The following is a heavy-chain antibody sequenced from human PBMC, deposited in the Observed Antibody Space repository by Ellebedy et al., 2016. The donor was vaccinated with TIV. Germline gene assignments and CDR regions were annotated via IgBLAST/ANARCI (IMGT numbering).Heavy chain of an antibody. CDR1: GFSFRSYW. D-gene: IGHD4-17*01. CDR3: AREGAYGDYAQVSFPFDP. V-gene: IGHV3-7*01. Sequence: GGSLRLSCAASGFSFRSYWMSWVRQAPGKGLEWVASIRQDGNEKDHLDSVKGRFTISRDNGKDSLDLQMNSLRVEDSALYYCAREGAYGDYAQVSFPFDPWGQGTLVIVSS. CDR2: IRQDGNEK. J-gene: IGHJ5*02.